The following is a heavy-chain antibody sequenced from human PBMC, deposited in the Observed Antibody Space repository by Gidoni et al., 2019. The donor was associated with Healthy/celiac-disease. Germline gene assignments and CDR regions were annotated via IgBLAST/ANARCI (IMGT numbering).Heavy chain of an antibody. Sequence: QVQLQESGPGLVKPSQTLSLTCTVSGGSISSGSYYWSWIRQPAGKGLEWIGRIYTSGSTNYNPSLKSRVTISVDTSKNQFSLKLSSVTAADTAVYYCARVEYSSGRRPGWFDPWGQGTLVTVSS. D-gene: IGHD6-19*01. CDR3: ARVEYSSGRRPGWFDP. J-gene: IGHJ5*02. V-gene: IGHV4-61*02. CDR2: IYTSGST. CDR1: GGSISSGSYY.